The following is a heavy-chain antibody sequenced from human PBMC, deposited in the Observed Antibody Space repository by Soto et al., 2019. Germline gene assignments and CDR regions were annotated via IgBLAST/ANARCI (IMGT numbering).Heavy chain of an antibody. CDR3: ARYEYGNSLYGVDV. CDR2: VDHRGST. CDR1: GESFSGYY. J-gene: IGHJ6*02. D-gene: IGHD1-7*01. Sequence: SETLSLTCVVSGESFSGYYWSWIRQTPGMGLEWIGEVDHRGSTTYNPSLKNRASISIDSSKNLFSLELTSVTAADTALYFCARYEYGNSLYGVDVWGQGTRVTVSS. V-gene: IGHV4-34*01.